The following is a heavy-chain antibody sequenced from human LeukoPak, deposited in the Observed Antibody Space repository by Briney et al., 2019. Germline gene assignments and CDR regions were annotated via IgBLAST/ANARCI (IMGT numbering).Heavy chain of an antibody. D-gene: IGHD6-19*01. CDR1: GFTFDDCA. CDR3: AKDIAGGIAVASYFDY. CDR2: ISWNSGSI. V-gene: IGHV3-9*01. Sequence: GGSLRLSCAASGFTFDDCAMHWVRQAPGKGLEWVSGISWNSGSIGYADSVKGRFTISRDNAKNSLYLQMNSLRAEDTALYYCAKDIAGGIAVASYFDYWGQGTLVTVSS. J-gene: IGHJ4*02.